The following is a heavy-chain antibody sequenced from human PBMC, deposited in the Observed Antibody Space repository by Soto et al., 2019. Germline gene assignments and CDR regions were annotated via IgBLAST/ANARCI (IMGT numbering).Heavy chain of an antibody. Sequence: GETLKISFTASGYSFTNYWIGWVRQIHGKGPEWMGIIYPGDSDTIYSPSFQGQVTISADKSTSTAYLLWSSLKASDTAIYFCAGSIFSSGMDVWGQRTTVTVSS. CDR2: IYPGDSDT. V-gene: IGHV5-51*01. J-gene: IGHJ6*01. CDR1: GYSFTNYW. CDR3: AGSIFSSGMDV.